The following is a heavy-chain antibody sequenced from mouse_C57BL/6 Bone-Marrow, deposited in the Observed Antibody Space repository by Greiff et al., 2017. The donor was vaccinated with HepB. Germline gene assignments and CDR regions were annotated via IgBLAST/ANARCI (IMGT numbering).Heavy chain of an antibody. CDR3: ARPIYYYGSSRYAMDY. CDR1: GYTFTSYW. J-gene: IGHJ4*01. V-gene: IGHV1-69*01. Sequence: QVQLQQPGAELVMPGASVKLSCKASGYTFTSYWMHWVKQRPGQGLEWIGEIDPSDSYTNYNQKFKGKSTLTVDKSPSTAYMQLSSLTSEDSAVYYCARPIYYYGSSRYAMDYWGQETSGTVSS. D-gene: IGHD1-1*01. CDR2: IDPSDSYT.